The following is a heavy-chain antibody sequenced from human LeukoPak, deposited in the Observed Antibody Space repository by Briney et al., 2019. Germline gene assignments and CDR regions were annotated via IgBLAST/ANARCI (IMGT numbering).Heavy chain of an antibody. Sequence: GGSLRLSCAASGFSFSSFVMNWVRPAPGKGLEWVSYISSSGTTIYYADPVKGRFTVSRDNAKNSLYPQMNSLRAEDTAVYYCAREVWTDYLIDYWGQGTLVTVSS. CDR3: AREVWTDYLIDY. V-gene: IGHV3-48*03. J-gene: IGHJ4*02. CDR2: ISSSGTTI. CDR1: GFSFSSFV. D-gene: IGHD3/OR15-3a*01.